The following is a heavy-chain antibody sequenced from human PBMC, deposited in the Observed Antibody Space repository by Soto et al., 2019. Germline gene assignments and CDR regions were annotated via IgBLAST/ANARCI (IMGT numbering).Heavy chain of an antibody. Sequence: ASVKVSCKASGYTFTGYAMHWVRQAPGQRLEWMGWINADNGNTKYSQKFQGRVTITRDTSANTAYMELSSLRSEDTAVYYCATVSSGYYQNWFDPWGQGTLVTVSS. CDR3: ATVSSGYYQNWFDP. CDR1: GYTFTGYA. J-gene: IGHJ5*02. V-gene: IGHV1-3*01. D-gene: IGHD3-22*01. CDR2: INADNGNT.